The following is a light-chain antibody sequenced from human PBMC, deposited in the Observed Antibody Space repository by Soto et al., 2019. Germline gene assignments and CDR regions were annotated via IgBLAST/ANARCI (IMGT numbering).Light chain of an antibody. V-gene: IGKV3-20*01. CDR3: QQYGSSPPAT. J-gene: IGKJ5*01. Sequence: IVLTQSPGTLSLSPWEGATVSCRVSQSISSYLAWYQQKPGQAPRLLLYGVSSRATGIPDRFSGSGSGTDFTLTISRLEPEDFAVYYCQQYGSSPPATFGQGTRLEIK. CDR1: QSISSY. CDR2: GVS.